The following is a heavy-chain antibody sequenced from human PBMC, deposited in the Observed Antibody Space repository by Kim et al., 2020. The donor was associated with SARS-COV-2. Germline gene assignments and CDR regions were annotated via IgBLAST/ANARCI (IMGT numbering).Heavy chain of an antibody. V-gene: IGHV4-39*02. CDR2: IYYSGST. Sequence: SETLSLTCTVSGGSISSSSYYWGWIRQPPGKGLEWIGSIYYSGSTYYNPSLKSRVTISVDTSKNQFSLKLSSVTAADTAVYYCARERSGGPYNWFDPWGQGTLVTVSS. D-gene: IGHD2-15*01. J-gene: IGHJ5*02. CDR3: ARERSGGPYNWFDP. CDR1: GGSISSSSYY.